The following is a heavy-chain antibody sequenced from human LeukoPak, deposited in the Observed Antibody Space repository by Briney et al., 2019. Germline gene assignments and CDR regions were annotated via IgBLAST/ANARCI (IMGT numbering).Heavy chain of an antibody. CDR1: GFTFSSYS. Sequence: GGSLRLSCAASGFTFSSYSRNWVRQAPGKGLEWVSSISSSSSYIYYADSVKGRFTISRDNAKNSLYLQMNSLRAEDTAVYYCARDYDYYDSSGFDYWGQGTLVTVSS. CDR2: ISSSSSYI. CDR3: ARDYDYYDSSGFDY. V-gene: IGHV3-21*04. J-gene: IGHJ4*02. D-gene: IGHD3-22*01.